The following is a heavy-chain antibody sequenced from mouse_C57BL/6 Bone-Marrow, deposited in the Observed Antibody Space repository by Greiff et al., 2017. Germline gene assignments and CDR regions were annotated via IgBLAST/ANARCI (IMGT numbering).Heavy chain of an antibody. CDR3: ARGLITTVAQDY. J-gene: IGHJ2*01. CDR2: IYPGSGST. CDR1: GYTFTSYW. V-gene: IGHV1-55*01. D-gene: IGHD1-1*01. Sequence: QVQLQQSGAELVKPGASVKMSCKASGYTFTSYWITWVKQRPGQGLEWIGDIYPGSGSTNYNEKFKSKATLTVDTSSSTAYMQLSSLTSEDAAVYYCARGLITTVAQDYWGQGTTLTVSS.